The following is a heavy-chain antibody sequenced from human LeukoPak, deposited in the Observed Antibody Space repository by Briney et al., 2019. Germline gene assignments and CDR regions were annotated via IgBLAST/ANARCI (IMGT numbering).Heavy chain of an antibody. J-gene: IGHJ4*02. Sequence: ASVKVSCKASGYTFTSYYMHWVRQAPGQGLEWMGIINPSGGSTSYAQKFQGRVTMTRDTSTSTVYMELSSLRSEDTAVYYCARDGSWTSYQWLRFYYFDYWGQGTLVTVSS. D-gene: IGHD5-12*01. CDR2: INPSGGST. CDR3: ARDGSWTSYQWLRFYYFDY. CDR1: GYTFTSYY. V-gene: IGHV1-46*01.